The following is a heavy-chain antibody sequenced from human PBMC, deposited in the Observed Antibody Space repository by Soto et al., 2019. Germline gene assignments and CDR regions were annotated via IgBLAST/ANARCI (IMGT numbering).Heavy chain of an antibody. CDR1: GFTFSSYA. D-gene: IGHD3-3*01. Sequence: EVQLLESGGGLVQPGGSLRLSCAASGFTFSSYAMSWVRQAPGKGLEWVSAISGSGGSTYYADSVKGRFTICRDNSKNTLYLQMNSRRDEDTVVYYWANLRVFGMDGWGQGNTGTGSS. CDR2: ISGSGGST. J-gene: IGHJ6*02. CDR3: ANLRVFGMDG. V-gene: IGHV3-23*01.